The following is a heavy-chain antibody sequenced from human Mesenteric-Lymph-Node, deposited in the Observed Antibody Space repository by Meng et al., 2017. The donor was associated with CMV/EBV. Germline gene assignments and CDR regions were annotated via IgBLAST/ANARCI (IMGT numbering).Heavy chain of an antibody. J-gene: IGHJ3*02. Sequence: ASVKVSCKASGYTFTSYYMHWVRQAPGQGLEWMGIINPSGGSTSYAQKFQGRVTMTEDTSTDTAYMELSSLRSEDTAVYYCATVQVGFRAFDIWGQGTMVTVSS. CDR2: INPSGGST. V-gene: IGHV1-46*01. D-gene: IGHD1-26*01. CDR1: GYTFTSYY. CDR3: ATVQVGFRAFDI.